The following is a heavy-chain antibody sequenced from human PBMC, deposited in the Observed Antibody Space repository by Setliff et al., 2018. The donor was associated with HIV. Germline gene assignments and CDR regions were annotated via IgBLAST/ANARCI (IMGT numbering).Heavy chain of an antibody. CDR3: ARLVWGAKNHYDANGGDYYFDF. D-gene: IGHD3-22*01. V-gene: IGHV3-7*01. CDR2: INQDGYDK. Sequence: GGSLRLSCAASGFIFSDYWMSWVRQAPGKGLEWVANINQDGYDKYYVDSVRGRFTISRGNAKNSLYLQMSSLRVEDMAVYYCARLVWGAKNHYDANGGDYYFDFWGQGVLVTVSS. CDR1: GFIFSDYW. J-gene: IGHJ4*02.